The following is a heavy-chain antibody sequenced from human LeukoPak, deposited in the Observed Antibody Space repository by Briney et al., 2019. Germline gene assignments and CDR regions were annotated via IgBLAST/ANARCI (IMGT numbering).Heavy chain of an antibody. Sequence: PETLSLTCTVSGGSISSYYWSWIRQPPGKGLEWIGYIYYSGSTNYNPSLKSRVTISVDTSKNQFSLKLSSVTAADTAVYYCVRHRIYGDLTPVFDYWGQGTLVTVSS. J-gene: IGHJ4*02. CDR1: GGSISSYY. V-gene: IGHV4-59*08. CDR2: IYYSGST. CDR3: VRHRIYGDLTPVFDY. D-gene: IGHD4-17*01.